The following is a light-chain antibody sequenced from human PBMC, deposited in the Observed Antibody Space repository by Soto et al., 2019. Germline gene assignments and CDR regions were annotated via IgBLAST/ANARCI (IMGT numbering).Light chain of an antibody. CDR3: QQYYVWST. CDR2: DAS. V-gene: IGKV3D-15*01. CDR1: QSVDSK. Sequence: GERAIFSCRASQSVDSKLAWYQQKLGQAPRLLIYDASTRATGIPARFSGSGSGTEFTLTISCLKSEDFSNFYCQQYYVWSTFGAGTKV. J-gene: IGKJ4*01.